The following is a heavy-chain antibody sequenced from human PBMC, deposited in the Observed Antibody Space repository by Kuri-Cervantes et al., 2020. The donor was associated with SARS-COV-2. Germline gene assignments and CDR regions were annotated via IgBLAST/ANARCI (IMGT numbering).Heavy chain of an antibody. CDR3: ARLLFWSGFVDS. Sequence: GGSLRLSCQGSGYSFSSYWIGWVRQMPGKGLEWMGIIYPAVSETRYSPSFQGQVTISADKSTTTAYLQWSNLKASDTAMYYCARLLFWSGFVDSWGQGTLVTVSS. D-gene: IGHD3-3*01. V-gene: IGHV5-51*01. CDR2: IYPAVSET. J-gene: IGHJ4*02. CDR1: GYSFSSYW.